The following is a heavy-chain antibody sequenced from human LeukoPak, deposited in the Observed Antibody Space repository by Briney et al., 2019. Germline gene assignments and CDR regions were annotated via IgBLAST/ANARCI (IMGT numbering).Heavy chain of an antibody. CDR3: ARDLVAAAGTDEDY. CDR1: GFTFSSYW. J-gene: IGHJ4*02. V-gene: IGHV3-7*01. CDR2: INQDGSEK. D-gene: IGHD6-13*01. Sequence: GGSLRLSCAASGFTFSSYWMSWVRQAPGKGLEWVANINQDGSEKYYVDSVKGRFTISRDNAKNSLYLQMNSLRAEDTAVYYCARDLVAAAGTDEDYWGQGTLVTVSS.